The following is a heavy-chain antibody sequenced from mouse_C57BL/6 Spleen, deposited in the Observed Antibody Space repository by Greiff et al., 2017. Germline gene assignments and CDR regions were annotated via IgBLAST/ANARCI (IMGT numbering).Heavy chain of an antibody. CDR2: IDPSDSYT. Sequence: QVQLQQPGAELVMPGASVKMSCKASGYTFTSYWMHWVKQRPGQGLEWIGEIDPSDSYTNYNQKFKGKSTLTVDKSSSTAYMQLSSLTSEDFAVYYSSRSITTVVEYFDYWGQGTTLTVSS. CDR1: GYTFTSYW. CDR3: SRSITTVVEYFDY. J-gene: IGHJ2*01. V-gene: IGHV1-69*01. D-gene: IGHD1-1*01.